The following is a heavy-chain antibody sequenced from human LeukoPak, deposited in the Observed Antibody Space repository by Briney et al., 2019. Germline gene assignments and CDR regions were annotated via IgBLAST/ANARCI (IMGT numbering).Heavy chain of an antibody. CDR2: INHSGST. V-gene: IGHV4-34*01. CDR3: ARGPFPASYAFDI. J-gene: IGHJ3*02. CDR1: GGSFSGYY. Sequence: SETLSLTCAVYGGSFSGYYWSWIRQPPGKGLEWIGEINHSGSTNYNPSLKSRVTISVDTSKKQFSLKLSSVTAADTAVYYCARGPFPASYAFDIWGQGTMVTDSS.